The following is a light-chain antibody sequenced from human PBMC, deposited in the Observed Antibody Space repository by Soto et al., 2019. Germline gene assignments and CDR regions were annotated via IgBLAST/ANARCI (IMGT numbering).Light chain of an antibody. V-gene: IGKV3-11*01. J-gene: IGKJ2*01. CDR3: QQRSNWPPYT. CDR2: DAS. CDR1: QSVRSY. Sequence: EIVLTQSPATLSLSPGERATLSCRASQSVRSYLAWYQQKPGQAPRLLIYDASNRATGIPARFSGSGSGTDFTLNISSLEPEDFAVYYCQQRSNWPPYTFGQGTKLEIK.